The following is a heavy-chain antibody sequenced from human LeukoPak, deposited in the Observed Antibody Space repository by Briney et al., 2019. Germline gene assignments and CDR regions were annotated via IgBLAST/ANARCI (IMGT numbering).Heavy chain of an antibody. J-gene: IGHJ6*02. Sequence: PSQTLSLTCTVSGGSISSGDYYWSWIRQHPGKGLEWIGYIYYSGSTYYNPSLKSRVTISVDTSKNQFSLKLSSVTAADTAVYYCLGYSYGYNYYGMDVWGQGTTVTVSS. V-gene: IGHV4-31*09. CDR3: LGYSYGYNYYGMDV. CDR1: GGSISSGDYY. D-gene: IGHD5-18*01. CDR2: IYYSGST.